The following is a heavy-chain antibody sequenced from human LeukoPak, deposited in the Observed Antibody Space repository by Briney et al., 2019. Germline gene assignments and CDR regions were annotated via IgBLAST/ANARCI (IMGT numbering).Heavy chain of an antibody. CDR1: GFTFSSYA. CDR3: AKLGQVGAAALKNV. D-gene: IGHD6-13*01. V-gene: IGHV3-23*01. J-gene: IGHJ6*02. Sequence: GGSLRLSCAASGFTFSSYAMSWVRQAPGKGLEWISSISGSGGSTYYADSVKGRFTISRDNSKNTLYLQMNSLRAEDTAVYYCAKLGQVGAAALKNVWGQGTTVTVSS. CDR2: ISGSGGST.